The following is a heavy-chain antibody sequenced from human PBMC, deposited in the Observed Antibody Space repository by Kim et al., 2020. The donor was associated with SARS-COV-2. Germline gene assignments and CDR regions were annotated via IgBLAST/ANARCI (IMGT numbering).Heavy chain of an antibody. J-gene: IGHJ6*02. V-gene: IGHV5-10-1*01. CDR3: ASHQGDCSGGSCYRKPPYYYYGMDV. Sequence: GESLKISRKGSGYSFTSYWISWVRQMPGKGLEWMGRIDPSDSYTNYSPSFQGHVTISADKSISTAYLQWSSLKASDTAMYYCASHQGDCSGGSCYRKPPYYYYGMDVWGQGTTVTVSS. CDR2: IDPSDSYT. CDR1: GYSFTSYW. D-gene: IGHD2-15*01.